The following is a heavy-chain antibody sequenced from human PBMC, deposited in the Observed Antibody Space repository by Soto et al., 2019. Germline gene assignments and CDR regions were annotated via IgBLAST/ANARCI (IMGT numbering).Heavy chain of an antibody. CDR3: ATPGGFGMDV. J-gene: IGHJ6*02. V-gene: IGHV5-51*01. D-gene: IGHD5-12*01. Sequence: GESLKISCQGPGYNFATHWIGWVRHKAGKGLEWMGIIFPGDAETRYSPSFQGHITISADKSISIAYLRWSSLKASDTGLYYCATPGGFGMDVWGRGTMVTVSS. CDR1: GYNFATHW. CDR2: IFPGDAET.